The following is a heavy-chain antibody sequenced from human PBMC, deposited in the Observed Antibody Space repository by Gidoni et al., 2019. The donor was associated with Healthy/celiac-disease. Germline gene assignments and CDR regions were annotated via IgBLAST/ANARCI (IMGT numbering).Heavy chain of an antibody. D-gene: IGHD2-15*01. CDR1: GGSFSCYY. Sequence: QVQLQQWGAGLLKPSETLSLTCAVYGGSFSCYYWSWIRQPPGKGLEWIGEINHSGSTNYNPSLKSRVTISVDTSKNQFSLKLSSVTAADTAVYYCARGGYCSGGSCYLTYYYYYGMDVWGKGTTVTVSS. J-gene: IGHJ6*04. CDR3: ARGGYCSGGSCYLTYYYYYGMDV. V-gene: IGHV4-34*01. CDR2: INHSGST.